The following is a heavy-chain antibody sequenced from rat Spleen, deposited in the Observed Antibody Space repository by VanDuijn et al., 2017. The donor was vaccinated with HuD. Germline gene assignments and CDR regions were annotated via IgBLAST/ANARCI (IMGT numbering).Heavy chain of an antibody. J-gene: IGHJ4*01. V-gene: IGHV3-1*01. CDR1: GYSITSNY. CDR2: ISYSGST. Sequence: EVQLQESGPGLVKPSQSLSLTCSVTGYSITSNYRWNWIRKFPGNKLEWIGHISYSGSTSYNPSLKSRISITRDTSKNQFFLQLNSVTTEDTATYYCARHQGYNSGPAMDAWGQGASVTVSS. D-gene: IGHD4-3*01. CDR3: ARHQGYNSGPAMDA.